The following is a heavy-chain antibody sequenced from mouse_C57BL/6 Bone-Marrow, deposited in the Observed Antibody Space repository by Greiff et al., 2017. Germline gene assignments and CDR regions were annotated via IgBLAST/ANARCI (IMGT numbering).Heavy chain of an antibody. D-gene: IGHD1-1*02. Sequence: VQLQQPGAELVRPGSSVKLSCKASGYTFTSYWMHWVKQRPIQSLEWIGNIDPSDSETNYNQQFKDKATLTVDKSSSTAYMQLSSLTSEASAVYYYGGWCYFFLNAMAYWGQGTLVTVSA. J-gene: IGHJ4*01. CDR3: GGWCYFFLNAMAY. CDR1: GYTFTSYW. CDR2: IDPSDSET. V-gene: IGHV1-52*01.